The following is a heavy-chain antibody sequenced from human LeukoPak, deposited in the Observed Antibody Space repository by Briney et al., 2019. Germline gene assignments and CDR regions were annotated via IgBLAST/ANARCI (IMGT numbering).Heavy chain of an antibody. V-gene: IGHV4-31*03. CDR1: GGSISSGGYY. Sequence: SQTLSLTCTVSGGSISSGGYYWTWIRQHPGKGLEWIGYIYHSGTTYYNPSLKSRVIISVDTSKNQFSLKLSSVTAADTAVYYCARDLVVPQGWFDPWGQETLVTVSS. J-gene: IGHJ5*02. D-gene: IGHD2-2*01. CDR2: IYHSGTT. CDR3: ARDLVVPQGWFDP.